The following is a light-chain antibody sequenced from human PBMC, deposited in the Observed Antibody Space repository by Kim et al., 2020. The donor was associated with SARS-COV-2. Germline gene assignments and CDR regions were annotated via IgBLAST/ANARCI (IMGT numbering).Light chain of an antibody. Sequence: SALTQPASVSGSPGQSITISCTGTSSDVGGYNYVSWYQQHPGKDPKLMIYDVSKRPSGVSNRFSGSKSGNTASLTISGLQAEDEADYYCSSYTSSSTFGYVFGTGTKVTVL. CDR1: SSDVGGYNY. CDR3: SSYTSSSTFGYV. J-gene: IGLJ1*01. CDR2: DVS. V-gene: IGLV2-14*01.